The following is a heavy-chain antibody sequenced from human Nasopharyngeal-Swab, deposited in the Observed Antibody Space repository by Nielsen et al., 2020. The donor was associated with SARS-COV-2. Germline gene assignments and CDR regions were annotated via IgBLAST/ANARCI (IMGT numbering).Heavy chain of an antibody. J-gene: IGHJ6*02. V-gene: IGHV4-4*07. CDR3: ARSRGNFYDYGMDV. D-gene: IGHD3-10*01. Sequence: RPAPGKGLETIGHMYRSGRTNYNTPLKSRVTMPSDTSRNQFSLRMNSVTAADTAVYFFARSRGNFYDYGMDVWGQGTTVTVSS. CDR2: MYRSGRT.